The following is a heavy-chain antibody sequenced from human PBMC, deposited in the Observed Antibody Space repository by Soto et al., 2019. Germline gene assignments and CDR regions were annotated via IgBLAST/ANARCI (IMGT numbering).Heavy chain of an antibody. CDR2: ISGSGDNT. J-gene: IGHJ4*02. CDR1: GFTFSNYV. CDR3: AKVPLVLALGLDY. V-gene: IGHV3-23*01. Sequence: SGGSLRLSCAASGFTFSNYVMSWVRQAPGKGLEWVSSISGSGDNTYYADSVKGRFTISRDNSKNTLFLQMNSLRAEDTAVYYCAKVPLVLALGLDYWGQGTLVTVSS. D-gene: IGHD3-16*01.